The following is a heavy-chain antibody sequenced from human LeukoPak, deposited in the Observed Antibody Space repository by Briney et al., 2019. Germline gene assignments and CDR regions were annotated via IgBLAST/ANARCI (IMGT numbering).Heavy chain of an antibody. J-gene: IGHJ4*02. Sequence: GGSLRLSCAASGFTFSNAWMSWVRQALGKGLEWVGRIKSKTDGGTTDYAAPVKGRFTISRDDSKNTLYLQMNSLKTEDTAVYYCTTDPYYDSSGYYYWGQGTLVTVSS. CDR2: IKSKTDGGTT. V-gene: IGHV3-15*01. CDR1: GFTFSNAW. D-gene: IGHD3-22*01. CDR3: TTDPYYDSSGYYY.